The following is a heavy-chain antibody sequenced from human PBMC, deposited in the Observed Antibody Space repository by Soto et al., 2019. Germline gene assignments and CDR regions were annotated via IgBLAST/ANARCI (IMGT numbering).Heavy chain of an antibody. V-gene: IGHV1-2*02. D-gene: IGHD1-26*01. CDR1: GYSFSDYF. Sequence: GASVKVSCKPSGYSFSDYFIQWVRQAPGQGLEWVAWINPKTAATNYAKKFQGRVSLTWDTSSTTAYMELTRLRPDDTAVYYCARIKWGLNYYNGMDVWGQGTTVTVPS. CDR3: ARIKWGLNYYNGMDV. CDR2: INPKTAAT. J-gene: IGHJ6*02.